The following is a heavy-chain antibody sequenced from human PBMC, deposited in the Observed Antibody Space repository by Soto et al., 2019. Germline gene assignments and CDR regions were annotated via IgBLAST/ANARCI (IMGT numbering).Heavy chain of an antibody. Sequence: GGSLRLSCAASGFTFSSYDMHWVRQATGKGLEWVSAIGTAGDTYYPGSVKGRFTISRENAKNSLYLQMNSLRAEDTAVYYCARVLRESGSSWSSSYYYYGMDVWGQGTTVTVSS. CDR3: ARVLRESGSSWSSSYYYYGMDV. J-gene: IGHJ6*02. D-gene: IGHD6-13*01. CDR1: GFTFSSYD. CDR2: IGTAGDT. V-gene: IGHV3-13*01.